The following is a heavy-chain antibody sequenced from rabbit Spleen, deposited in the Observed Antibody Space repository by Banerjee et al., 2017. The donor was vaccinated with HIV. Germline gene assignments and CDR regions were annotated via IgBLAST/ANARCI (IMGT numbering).Heavy chain of an antibody. CDR1: GVSFSSSSY. D-gene: IGHD1-1*01. Sequence: QQLVESGGGLVKPGASLTLTCKASGVSFSSSSYMCWVRQAPGKGLEWIACIDAGSSGFTYFASWTKGRFTCSKTSSTTATLQMTRLTVADTATYFCASDIRGYGGFNLWGPGTLVTVS. CDR3: ASDIRGYGGFNL. J-gene: IGHJ4*01. V-gene: IGHV1S40*01. CDR2: IDAGSSGFT.